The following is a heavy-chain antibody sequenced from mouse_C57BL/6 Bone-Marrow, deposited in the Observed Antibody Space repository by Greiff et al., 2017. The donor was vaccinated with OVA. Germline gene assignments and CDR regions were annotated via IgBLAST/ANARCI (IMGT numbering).Heavy chain of an antibody. CDR2: IHPSDSDT. CDR3: AIFYYGSSYAGY. Sequence: QVHVKQPGAELVKPGASVKVSCKASGYTFTSYWMHWVKQRPGQGLEWIGRIHPSDSDTNYNQKFKGKATLTVDKSSSTAYMQLSSLTSEASAVYYCAIFYYGSSYAGYWGQGTTLTVSS. J-gene: IGHJ2*01. D-gene: IGHD1-1*01. V-gene: IGHV1-74*01. CDR1: GYTFTSYW.